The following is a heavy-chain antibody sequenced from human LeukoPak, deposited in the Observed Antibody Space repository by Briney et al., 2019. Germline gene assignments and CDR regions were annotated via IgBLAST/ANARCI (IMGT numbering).Heavy chain of an antibody. D-gene: IGHD2-2*02. CDR1: GFTFSTYA. CDR3: AKVYCSGASCYTPDY. Sequence: PGGSLRLSCAASGFTFSTYAMSWVRQAPGKGLGWVSAISGSGDRTYYADSVKGRVTISRDNSKNTLYLQMNSLRAEDTAIYYCAKVYCSGASCYTPDYWGQGTLVTVSS. J-gene: IGHJ4*02. V-gene: IGHV3-23*01. CDR2: ISGSGDRT.